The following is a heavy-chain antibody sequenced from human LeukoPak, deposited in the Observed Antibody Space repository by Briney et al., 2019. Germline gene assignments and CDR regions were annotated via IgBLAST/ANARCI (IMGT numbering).Heavy chain of an antibody. CDR1: GYTFTSYY. D-gene: IGHD2-2*01. V-gene: IGHV1-46*01. CDR2: INPSGGST. J-gene: IGHJ3*02. CDR3: ARYCSSTSCSTGSDAFDI. Sequence: ASVKVSCKASGYTFTSYYMHWVRQAPGQGLEWMGIINPSGGSTSYAQKFQGRVTMTRDTSTSTDYMELSSLRSEDTAVYYCARYCSSTSCSTGSDAFDIWGQGTMVTVSS.